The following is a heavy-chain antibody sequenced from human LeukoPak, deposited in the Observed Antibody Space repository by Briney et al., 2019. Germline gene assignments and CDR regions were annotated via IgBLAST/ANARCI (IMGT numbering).Heavy chain of an antibody. CDR2: ISYDGSNK. CDR3: AKSSDFVY. Sequence: GGSPRLSSAASGFTFSSYGMHWVRQAPGKGLEWVAVISYDGSNKYYADSVKGRFTISRDNSKNTLYLQMNSLRAEDMAVYYCAKSSDFVYWGQGTLVTLSS. CDR1: GFTFSSYG. D-gene: IGHD2-15*01. V-gene: IGHV3-30*18. J-gene: IGHJ4*02.